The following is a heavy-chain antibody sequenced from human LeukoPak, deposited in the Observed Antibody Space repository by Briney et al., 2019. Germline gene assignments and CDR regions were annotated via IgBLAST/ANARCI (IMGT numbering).Heavy chain of an antibody. V-gene: IGHV3-21*01. CDR1: GFTFSSYS. CDR3: ARDPSGYYFRFDY. CDR2: ISSSSSYI. D-gene: IGHD3-22*01. J-gene: IGHJ4*02. Sequence: GESLKISCAASGFTFSSYSMNWVRQAPGKGLEWVSSISSSSSYIYYADSVKGRFTISRDNAKNSLYLQMNSLRDEDTAVYYCARDPSGYYFRFDYWGQGTLVTVSS.